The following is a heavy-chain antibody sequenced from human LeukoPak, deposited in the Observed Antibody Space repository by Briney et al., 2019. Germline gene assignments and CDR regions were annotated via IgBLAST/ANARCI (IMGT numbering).Heavy chain of an antibody. J-gene: IGHJ4*02. CDR2: ISSSSSYI. D-gene: IGHD4-23*01. CDR1: GFTFSSYS. Sequence: PGGSLRLSCAASGFTFSSYSMNWVRQAPGKGLEWVSSISSSSSYIYYADSVKGRFTISRDNAKNSLYLQMNSLRAEDTAVYYCARFAGGKMRGPQILYYFDYWGQGTLVTVSS. V-gene: IGHV3-21*01. CDR3: ARFAGGKMRGPQILYYFDY.